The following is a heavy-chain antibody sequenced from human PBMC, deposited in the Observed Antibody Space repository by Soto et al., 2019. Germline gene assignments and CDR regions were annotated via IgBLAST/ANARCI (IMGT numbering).Heavy chain of an antibody. CDR3: TGATYSDY. CDR1: GFPFNSYA. J-gene: IGHJ4*02. CDR2: IGGNGAST. V-gene: IGHV3-23*01. Sequence: EVRLLESGGGLVQPGGPLRLSCEASGFPFNSYAMSWVRQAPGKGLEWVSHIGGNGASTYYADSVKGRFTISRDNSKNTVYLQLDNLRADDTAVYYCTGATYSDYWGQGTLVTVSS.